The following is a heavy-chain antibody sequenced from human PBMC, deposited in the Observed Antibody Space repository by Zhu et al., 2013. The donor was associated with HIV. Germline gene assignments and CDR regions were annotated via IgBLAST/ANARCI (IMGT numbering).Heavy chain of an antibody. V-gene: IGHV3-48*04. CDR2: ISSSSSTI. CDR3: ARDGDAAAGAFDI. CDR1: GFTFSSYS. Sequence: VQLLESGGGLVQPGGSLRLSCAASGFTFSSYSMNWVRQAPGKGLEWVSYISSSSSTIYYADSVKGRFTISRDNAKNSLYLQMNSLRAEDTAVYYCARDGDAAAGAFDIWGQGTMVTVSS. J-gene: IGHJ3*02. D-gene: IGHD6-13*01.